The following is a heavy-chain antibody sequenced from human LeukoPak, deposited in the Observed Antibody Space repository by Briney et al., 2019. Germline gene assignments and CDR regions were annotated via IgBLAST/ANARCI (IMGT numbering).Heavy chain of an antibody. V-gene: IGHV3-66*01. D-gene: IGHD3-10*01. J-gene: IGHJ4*02. CDR1: GFTVSSNY. CDR2: IYSGGST. CDR3: AKGDPRGYASIWFGELGCLDY. Sequence: SGGSLRLSCAASGFTVSSNYMSWVRQAPGKGLEWVSVIYSGGSTYYADSVKGRFTISRDNSKNTLYLQMNSLRAEDTAVYYCAKGDPRGYASIWFGELGCLDYWGQGTLVTVSS.